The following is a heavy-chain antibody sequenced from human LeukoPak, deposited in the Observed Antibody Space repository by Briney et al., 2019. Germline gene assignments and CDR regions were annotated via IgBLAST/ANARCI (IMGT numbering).Heavy chain of an antibody. CDR3: ARFEQLVRDAFDI. D-gene: IGHD6-6*01. Sequence: SETLSLTCTLSGGSIIGGSYYWSWIRQPAGKGLEWIGRIYTSGSTKYSPSLQSRVTISVDTSKNQFSLKLSSVTAADTAVYYCARFEQLVRDAFDIWGQGTMVTVSS. CDR1: GGSIIGGSYY. CDR2: IYTSGST. V-gene: IGHV4-61*02. J-gene: IGHJ3*02.